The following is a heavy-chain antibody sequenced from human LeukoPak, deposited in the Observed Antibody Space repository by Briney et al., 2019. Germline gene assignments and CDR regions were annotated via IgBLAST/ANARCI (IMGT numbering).Heavy chain of an antibody. J-gene: IGHJ3*02. CDR2: IHTAGDT. V-gene: IGHV3-13*01. Sequence: PGGSLRLSCAASGFTFSNYDMHWVRQATGEGLEWVSSIHTAGDTHYSGSAKGRFIISRENVKNSLYLQMNSLRAEGTAVYYCARGSCGYGDCYRALNIWGQGTIVTVSS. CDR3: ARGSCGYGDCYRALNI. CDR1: GFTFSNYD. D-gene: IGHD2-21*02.